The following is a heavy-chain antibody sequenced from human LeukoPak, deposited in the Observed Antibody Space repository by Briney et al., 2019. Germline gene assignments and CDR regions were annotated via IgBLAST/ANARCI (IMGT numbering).Heavy chain of an antibody. V-gene: IGHV3-30*02. CDR1: GFTFSSYG. D-gene: IGHD6-19*01. CDR3: AKAAVAGTYYYYYYMDV. Sequence: PGGSLRLSCAASGFTFSSYGMHWVRQAPGKGLEWVAFIRYDGSNKYYADSVKGRFTISRDNSKNTLYLQMNSLRAEDTAVYYCAKAAVAGTYYYYYYMDVWGKGTTVTISS. CDR2: IRYDGSNK. J-gene: IGHJ6*03.